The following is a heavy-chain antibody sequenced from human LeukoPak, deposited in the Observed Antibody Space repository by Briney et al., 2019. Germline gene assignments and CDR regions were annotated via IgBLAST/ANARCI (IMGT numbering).Heavy chain of an antibody. J-gene: IGHJ6*02. CDR1: GFTVSSNY. Sequence: PGGSLRLSCAASGFTVSSNYMSWVRQAPGKGLEWVSVIYSGGSTYYADSVKGRFTISRDNSKNTLYLQVNSLRAEDTAVYYCATDPIARFDYYYGMDVWGQGTTVTVSS. CDR3: ATDPIARFDYYYGMDV. CDR2: IYSGGST. D-gene: IGHD2-15*01. V-gene: IGHV3-53*01.